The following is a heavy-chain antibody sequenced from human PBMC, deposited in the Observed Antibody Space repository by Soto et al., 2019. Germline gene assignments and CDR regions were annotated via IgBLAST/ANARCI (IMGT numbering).Heavy chain of an antibody. CDR3: ARDTSSGYDRHDAFYI. D-gene: IGHD3-22*01. CDR2: IYSGGST. V-gene: IGHV3-53*01. J-gene: IGHJ3*02. CDR1: GFTVSSNY. Sequence: EVQLVESGGGLIQPGGSLRLSCAASGFTVSSNYMSWVRQAPGKGLEWVSVIYSGGSTYYADSVKGRFTISRDNSKNTLNLQMNSLRAQDTAVYYCARDTSSGYDRHDAFYIWGQGTMVTVSS.